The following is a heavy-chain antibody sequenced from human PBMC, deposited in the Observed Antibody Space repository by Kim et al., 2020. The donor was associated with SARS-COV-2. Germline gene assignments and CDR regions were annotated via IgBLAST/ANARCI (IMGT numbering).Heavy chain of an antibody. D-gene: IGHD5-18*01. J-gene: IGHJ6*02. CDR1: GYTFTSYY. CDR3: ARDPNERGYSYLEGGPTYGMDV. Sequence: ASVKVSCKASGYTFTSYYMHWVRQAPGQGLEWMGIINPSGGSTSYAQKFQGRVTMTRDTSTSTVYMELSSLRSEDTAVYYCARDPNERGYSYLEGGPTYGMDVWGQGTTVTVSS. V-gene: IGHV1-46*01. CDR2: INPSGGST.